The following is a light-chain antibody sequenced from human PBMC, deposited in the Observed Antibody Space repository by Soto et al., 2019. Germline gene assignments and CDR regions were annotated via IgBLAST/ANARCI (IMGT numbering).Light chain of an antibody. CDR3: QQYDTSPRT. CDR2: GAS. CDR1: QSLSSNY. J-gene: IGKJ1*01. V-gene: IGKV3-20*01. Sequence: EIVLTQSPGTLSLSPGERAPLSCRASQSLSSNYLAWHQQKTGQAPRLLIYGASSRATGIPDRFSGSGSGTDFTLTITRLEPEDFAVYYCQQYDTSPRTFGQGTKVEIK.